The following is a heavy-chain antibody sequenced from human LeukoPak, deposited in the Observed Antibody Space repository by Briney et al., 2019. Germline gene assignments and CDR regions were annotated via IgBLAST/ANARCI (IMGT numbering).Heavy chain of an antibody. CDR1: GFTFSSYE. CDR3: ARADRWELLRIPGAFDI. D-gene: IGHD1-26*01. V-gene: IGHV3-48*03. Sequence: GGSLRLSCAASGFTFSSYEMNWVRQAPGKGLEWVSYISSSGSTIYYADSVKGRFTISRDNAKNSLYLQMNSLRAEDTAVYYCARADRWELLRIPGAFDIWGQGTMVTVSS. J-gene: IGHJ3*02. CDR2: ISSSGSTI.